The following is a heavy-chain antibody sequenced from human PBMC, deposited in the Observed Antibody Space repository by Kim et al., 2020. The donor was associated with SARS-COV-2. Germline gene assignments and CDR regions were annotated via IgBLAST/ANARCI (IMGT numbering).Heavy chain of an antibody. D-gene: IGHD3-22*01. CDR1: GGTFSSYA. V-gene: IGHV1-69*13. J-gene: IGHJ3*02. CDR3: ARWDHYYDSSGYSRRGAFDI. CDR2: IIPIFGTA. Sequence: SVKVSCKASGGTFSSYAISWVRQAPGQGLEWMGGIIPIFGTANYAQKFQGRVTITADESTSTAYMELSSLRSEDTAVYYCARWDHYYDSSGYSRRGAFDIWGQGTMVTVSS.